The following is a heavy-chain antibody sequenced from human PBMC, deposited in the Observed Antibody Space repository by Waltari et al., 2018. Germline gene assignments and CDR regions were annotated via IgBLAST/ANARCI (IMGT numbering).Heavy chain of an antibody. V-gene: IGHV3-7*01. CDR1: GFTFRRHW. Sequence: EAQLVESGGTLVQPGGSLRLSCVASGFTFRRHWMSWVRQAPGGGLEWVATIKEDGSDKHYVDSVRGRVTISRDNANDSLYLQMNSLRAEDTAVYYCATWRWGQSEFDYWGQGTLVTVSS. J-gene: IGHJ4*02. D-gene: IGHD7-27*01. CDR3: ATWRWGQSEFDY. CDR2: IKEDGSDK.